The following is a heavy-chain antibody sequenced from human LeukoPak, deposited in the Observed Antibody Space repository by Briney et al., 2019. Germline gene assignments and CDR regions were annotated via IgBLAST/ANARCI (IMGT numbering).Heavy chain of an antibody. CDR1: GYSFTSYW. CDR2: VYPGDSVT. V-gene: IGHV5-51*01. CDR3: AGPRGSESSSWYDY. Sequence: GESLKISCKGSGYSFTSYWIGWVRQMPGKGLEWMGIVYPGDSVTRYSSSFQDQVTISADKSISTAYLQWSRLKASDTAMYYCAGPRGSESSSWYDYWGQGTLVTVSS. J-gene: IGHJ4*02. D-gene: IGHD6-13*01.